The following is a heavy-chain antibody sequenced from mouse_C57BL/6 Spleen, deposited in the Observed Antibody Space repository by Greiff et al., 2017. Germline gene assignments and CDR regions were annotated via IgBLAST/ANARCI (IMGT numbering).Heavy chain of an antibody. J-gene: IGHJ2*01. V-gene: IGHV1-85*01. CDR3: ARSPLATSGRFDY. CDR2: IYPRDGST. D-gene: IGHD1-1*01. CDR1: GYNFTSYD. Sequence: VQVVESGPELVKPGASVKLSCKASGYNFTSYDINWVKQRPGQGLEVIGWIYPRDGSTKYNEKFKGKATLTVDTSSSTAYMELHGLTSESSAVYFCARSPLATSGRFDYWGQGTTLTVSS.